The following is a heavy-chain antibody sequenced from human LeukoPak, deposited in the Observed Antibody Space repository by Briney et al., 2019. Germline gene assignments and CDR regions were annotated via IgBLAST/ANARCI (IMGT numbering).Heavy chain of an antibody. Sequence: ASVKVSCKASGYTFTSYAMNWVRQAPGEGLEWMGWINTNTGNPTYAQGFTGRFVFSLDTSVSTAYLQISSLKAEDTAVYYCARDHELQYYDILTASDYWGQGTPVTVSS. D-gene: IGHD3-9*01. J-gene: IGHJ4*02. CDR2: INTNTGNP. CDR1: GYTFTSYA. CDR3: ARDHELQYYDILTASDY. V-gene: IGHV7-4-1*02.